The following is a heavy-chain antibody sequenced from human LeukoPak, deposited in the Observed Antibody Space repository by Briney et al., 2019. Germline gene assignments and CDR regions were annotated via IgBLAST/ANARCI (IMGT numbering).Heavy chain of an antibody. V-gene: IGHV3-30*18. CDR2: ISYDGSNK. CDR3: AKDHYYGSGSPNY. D-gene: IGHD3-10*01. CDR1: SSYY. J-gene: IGHJ4*02. Sequence: SSYYWGWIRQAPGKGLEWVAIISYDGSNKYYGDSVKGRFTISRDNSKNTLYLQMNSLRAEDTAVYYCAKDHYYGSGSPNYWGLGTLVTVSS.